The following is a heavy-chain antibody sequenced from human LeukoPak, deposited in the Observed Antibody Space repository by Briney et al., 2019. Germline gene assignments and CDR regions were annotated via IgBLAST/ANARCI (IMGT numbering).Heavy chain of an antibody. CDR3: ARRPGYSSSWYIRYNWFDH. CDR1: GGSFSGYY. Sequence: SETLSLTCAVYGGSFSGYYWSWIRQPPGKGLEWIGEINHSGSTNYNPSLKSRVTISVGTSKNQFSLKLSSVTAADTAVYYCARRPGYSSSWYIRYNWFDHWGQGTLVTVSS. D-gene: IGHD6-13*01. J-gene: IGHJ5*02. V-gene: IGHV4-34*01. CDR2: INHSGST.